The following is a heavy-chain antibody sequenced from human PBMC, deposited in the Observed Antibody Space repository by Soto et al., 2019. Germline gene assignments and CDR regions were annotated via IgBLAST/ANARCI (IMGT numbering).Heavy chain of an antibody. Sequence: GGSLRLSCAASGFTFYSYAMSWVRQAPGKGLEWVSAISGSGESTYYADSVKGRFTISRDSAKNSVYLQMDSLRVEDTAVYYCAREGALKPFSSWGQGALVTVSS. CDR2: ISGSGEST. CDR3: AREGALKPFSS. V-gene: IGHV3-23*01. J-gene: IGHJ5*02. CDR1: GFTFYSYA.